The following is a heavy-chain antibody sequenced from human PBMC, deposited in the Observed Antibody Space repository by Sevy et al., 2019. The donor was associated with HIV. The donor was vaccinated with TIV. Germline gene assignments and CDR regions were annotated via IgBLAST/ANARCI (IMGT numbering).Heavy chain of an antibody. D-gene: IGHD3-16*01. CDR3: ARDLGGAVDY. CDR2: IYYSGST. V-gene: IGHV4-59*01. CDR1: GGSISSYY. Sequence: SETLSLTCTVSGGSISSYYWSWIRQPPGKGLEWIGYIYYSGSTNYNPPLKSRVTISVDTSKNQFSLKLSSVTAADTAVYYCARDLGGAVDYWGQGTLVTVSS. J-gene: IGHJ4*02.